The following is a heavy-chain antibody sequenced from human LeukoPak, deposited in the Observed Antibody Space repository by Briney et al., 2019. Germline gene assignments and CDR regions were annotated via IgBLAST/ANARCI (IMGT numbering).Heavy chain of an antibody. J-gene: IGHJ4*02. D-gene: IGHD3-10*01. CDR3: ARVSSPRKFGSGSLRDF. V-gene: IGHV3-21*01. CDR1: GFTFSSYA. CDR2: ISSSGSYI. Sequence: GGSLRLSCAASGFTFSSYAMHWVRQAPGKGLEWVSSISSSGSYIYYADSVKGRFTISRDNAKNSLYLQMNSLRAEDTAVYYCARVSSPRKFGSGSLRDFWGKGTLVTVSS.